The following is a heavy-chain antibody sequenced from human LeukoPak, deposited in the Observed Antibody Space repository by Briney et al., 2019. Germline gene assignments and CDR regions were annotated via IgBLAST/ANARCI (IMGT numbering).Heavy chain of an antibody. CDR2: IYYSGST. CDR3: ARTPDVFYDSSGYVDY. Sequence: SETLSLTCTLSGGSISSYYWSWIRQPPGKGLEWIGYIYYSGSTNYNPSLKSRVTISVDTSKNQFSLKLSSVTAADTAVYYCARTPDVFYDSSGYVDYWGQGTLVTVSS. D-gene: IGHD3-22*01. J-gene: IGHJ4*02. V-gene: IGHV4-59*01. CDR1: GGSISSYY.